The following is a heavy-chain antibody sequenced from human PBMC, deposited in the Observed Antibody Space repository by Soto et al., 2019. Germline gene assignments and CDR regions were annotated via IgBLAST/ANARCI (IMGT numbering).Heavy chain of an antibody. J-gene: IGHJ6*02. D-gene: IGHD3-10*01. V-gene: IGHV1-18*01. CDR1: GYIFTNYA. Sequence: QVQLVQSETEVKKPGASVKVSCKASGYIFTNYAITWVRQAPGQGLEWMGWVSGYTGNTKYAQKFQDRVTMTTDTSTSTSYMELRSLRSDDTAVYYCARFGSAPYYYDGVDVWGQGTTVFVSS. CDR2: VSGYTGNT. CDR3: ARFGSAPYYYDGVDV.